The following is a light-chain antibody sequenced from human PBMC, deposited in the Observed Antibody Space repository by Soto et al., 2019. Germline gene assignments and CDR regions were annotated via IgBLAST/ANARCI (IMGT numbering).Light chain of an antibody. V-gene: IGLV2-23*01. J-gene: IGLJ1*01. CDR2: EGS. CDR3: CSYVGARTYV. Sequence: QSVLAQPACESGSAGQSITISCSGSISDVGSSGPVSWYQRHPGQVPKLIIYEGSRRPSGVSSRFSGSKTGNTASLTITGLQAEDEANYYCCSYVGARTYVFGTGTKVTVL. CDR1: ISDVGSSGP.